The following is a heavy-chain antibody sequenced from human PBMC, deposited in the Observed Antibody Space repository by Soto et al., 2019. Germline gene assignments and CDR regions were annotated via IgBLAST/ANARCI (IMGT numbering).Heavy chain of an antibody. CDR1: GFTFSSHA. J-gene: IGHJ2*01. CDR3: AKLLIPEIVVVVGATPNTSSDL. V-gene: IGHV3-23*01. D-gene: IGHD2-15*01. CDR2: ISGSGGST. Sequence: EVQLLESGGGLVEPGGSLRLSCAASGFTFSSHAMSWVRQAPGKGLEWVSGISGSGGSTYNADSVKGRFTISRDNSTNTLNIEMNSLTAEDTAVYYCAKLLIPEIVVVVGATPNTSSDLWGRGTLVTFA.